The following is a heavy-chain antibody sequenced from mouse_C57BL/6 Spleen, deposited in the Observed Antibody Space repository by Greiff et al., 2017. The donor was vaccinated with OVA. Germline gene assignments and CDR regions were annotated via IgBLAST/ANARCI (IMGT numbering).Heavy chain of an antibody. V-gene: IGHV1-61*01. Sequence: QVQLQQPGAELVRPGSSVKLSCKASGYTFTSYWMDWVKQRPGQGLEWIGNIYPSDSETHYNQKFKDKATLTVDKSSSTAYMQLSSLTSEDSAVYYCARSVHYGYFDDWGQGTTLTVSS. CDR3: ARSVHYGYFDD. CDR1: GYTFTSYW. J-gene: IGHJ2*01. CDR2: IYPSDSET. D-gene: IGHD1-1*02.